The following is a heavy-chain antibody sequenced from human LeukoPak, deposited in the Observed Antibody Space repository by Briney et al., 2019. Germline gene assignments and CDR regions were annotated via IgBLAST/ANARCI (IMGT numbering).Heavy chain of an antibody. J-gene: IGHJ6*03. CDR3: ARDHQDCSSTSCLGYYYYMDV. D-gene: IGHD2-2*01. V-gene: IGHV4-59*01. CDR2: IYYSGST. CDR1: GGSISSYY. Sequence: SETLSLTCTVSGGSISSYYWSWIRQPPGKGLEWIGYIYYSGSTNYNPSLKSRVTISVDTSKNQFSLKLSSVTAAGTAVYYCARDHQDCSSTSCLGYYYYMDVWGKGTTVTVSS.